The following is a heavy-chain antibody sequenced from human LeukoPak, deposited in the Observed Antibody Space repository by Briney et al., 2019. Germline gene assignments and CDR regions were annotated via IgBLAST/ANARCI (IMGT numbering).Heavy chain of an antibody. CDR1: GFTFSSYA. CDR2: ISGSGGST. D-gene: IGHD1-26*01. CDR3: AKVVGATTRGYFHY. J-gene: IGHJ4*02. V-gene: IGHV3-23*01. Sequence: GGSLRLSCAASGFTFSSYAMSWVRQAPGKGLEWVSTISGSGGSTYYADSVKGRFTISRDNSKNTLYLKMNSPRAEDTAVYYCAKVVGATTRGYFHYWGQGTLVTVSS.